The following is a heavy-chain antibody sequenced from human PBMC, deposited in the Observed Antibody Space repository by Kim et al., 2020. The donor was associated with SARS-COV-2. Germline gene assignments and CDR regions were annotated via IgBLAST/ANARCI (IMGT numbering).Heavy chain of an antibody. J-gene: IGHJ6*02. V-gene: IGHV3-48*02. CDR3: ALRRVSKTYYYYGMDV. Sequence: SVKGRFTISRHNAKNSLYLQMNSLRDADTAVYYCALRRVSKTYYYYGMDVWGQGTTVTVSS. D-gene: IGHD6-13*01.